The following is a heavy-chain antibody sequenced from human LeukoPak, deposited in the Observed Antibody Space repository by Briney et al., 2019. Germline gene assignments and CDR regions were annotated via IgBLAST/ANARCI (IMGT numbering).Heavy chain of an antibody. J-gene: IGHJ4*02. CDR1: GYSLIDLS. V-gene: IGHV1-24*01. CDR3: ARGGYSYGYGY. Sequence: ASVKVSCKVFGYSLIDLSMYWVRQAPGKGLEWMGGFDPDDGETTYAQRFQGRVTMTEDTSTDIAYMELSNLRSDDTAVYYCARGGYSYGYGYWGQGTLVTVSS. CDR2: FDPDDGET. D-gene: IGHD5-18*01.